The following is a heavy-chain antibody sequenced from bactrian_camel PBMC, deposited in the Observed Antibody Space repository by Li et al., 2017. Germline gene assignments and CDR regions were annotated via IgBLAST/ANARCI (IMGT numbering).Heavy chain of an antibody. CDR1: GNTPNSYC. D-gene: IGHD5*01. Sequence: HVQLVESGGGSEQVGGSLRLSCVASGNTPNSYCMGWFRQAPGKERELVSRIGYDGTTTYADSVKGRFTISQNSAANVLYLEMNSLRTEDTATYFCQYLEGWVRGVCDTYWGQGTQVTVS. V-gene: IGHV3S55*01. J-gene: IGHJ4*01. CDR3: QYLEGWVRGVCDTY. CDR2: IGYDGTT.